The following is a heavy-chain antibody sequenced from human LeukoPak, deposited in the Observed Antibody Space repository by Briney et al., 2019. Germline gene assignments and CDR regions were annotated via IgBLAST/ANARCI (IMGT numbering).Heavy chain of an antibody. V-gene: IGHV4-38-2*02. CDR2: IYYSGST. D-gene: IGHD4-23*01. CDR1: GYSISSGYY. CDR3: VTMTTVVGGFDY. J-gene: IGHJ4*02. Sequence: SETLSLTCTVSGYSISSGYYWGWIRQPPGKGLEWIGSIYYSGSTYYNPSLKSRVTISVDTSKNQFSLKLSSVTAADTAVYYCVTMTTVVGGFDYWGQGTLVTVSS.